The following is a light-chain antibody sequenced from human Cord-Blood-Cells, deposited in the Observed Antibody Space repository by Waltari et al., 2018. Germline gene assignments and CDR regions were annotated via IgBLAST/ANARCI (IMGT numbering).Light chain of an antibody. V-gene: IGKV1-5*03. Sequence: IQMTQSPSTLSASVGDRVPITCRASQSISSWLAWYQQKPGKAPKLLIYKASSLESGVPSRFSGSGSGTEFTLTISSLQPDDFATYYCQQYNSYSTFGQGTKLEIK. J-gene: IGKJ2*01. CDR2: KAS. CDR3: QQYNSYST. CDR1: QSISSW.